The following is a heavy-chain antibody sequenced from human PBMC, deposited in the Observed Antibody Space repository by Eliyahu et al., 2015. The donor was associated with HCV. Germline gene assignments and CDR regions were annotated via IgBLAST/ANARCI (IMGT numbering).Heavy chain of an antibody. V-gene: IGHV3-74*01. CDR1: GFTXRSXW. J-gene: IGHJ4*02. Sequence: EVQLVESGGGLVXPGGXLRLSCAASGFTXRSXWMHWVRQAPGKGLVWVSRINSDGSDTNYADSVKGXFTISRDNAKNTLYLQMNSLRAEDTAVYYCTRDPDGWEXTIDYWGQGTLVTVSS. D-gene: IGHD1-26*01. CDR2: INSDGSDT. CDR3: TRDPDGWEXTIDY.